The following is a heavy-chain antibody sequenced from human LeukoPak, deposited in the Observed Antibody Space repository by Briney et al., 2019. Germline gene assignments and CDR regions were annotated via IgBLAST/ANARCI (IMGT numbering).Heavy chain of an antibody. J-gene: IGHJ4*02. Sequence: PGGSLRLSCAASGFTFSKYGMHWVRQAPGKGLEWVSFIRSDGGEEYYADSVKGRFTISRDNSKNTLYLQMNSLRPEDTAIYYCAKDQAGGWGQGTLVTVSS. CDR1: GFTFSKYG. V-gene: IGHV3-30*02. CDR3: AKDQAGG. D-gene: IGHD4-23*01. CDR2: IRSDGGEE.